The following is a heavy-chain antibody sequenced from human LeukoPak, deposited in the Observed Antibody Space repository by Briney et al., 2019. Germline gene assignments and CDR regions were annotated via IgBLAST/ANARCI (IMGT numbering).Heavy chain of an antibody. J-gene: IGHJ4*02. CDR2: MDPTGSQK. V-gene: IGHV3-7*01. CDR1: QFTFNGSW. CDR3: AIWTSGNY. Sequence: PGGSLRLSCADSQFTFNGSWMNWVRQAPGKGLEWVANMDPTGSQKRYVDSVRGRFTISKDNPGASLHLDMHSLRAEDTAIYYCAIWTSGNYWGQGTLVTVSS. D-gene: IGHD1-1*01.